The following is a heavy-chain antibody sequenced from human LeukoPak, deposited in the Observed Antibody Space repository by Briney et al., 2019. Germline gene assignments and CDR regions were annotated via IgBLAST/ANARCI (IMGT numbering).Heavy chain of an antibody. J-gene: IGHJ6*03. CDR2: IKQDGSEK. CDR3: ARESFYSSGYWGRFYHYMDV. CDR1: GFTFSTSW. D-gene: IGHD6-25*01. Sequence: GGSLRLSCAASGFTFSTSWMSWVRQAPGKGLEWVANIKQDGSEKNYVDSVKGRFTISRDNAKNSLYLQINSLRAEDAAVYYCARESFYSSGYWGRFYHYMDVWGKGTTVTVSS. V-gene: IGHV3-7*01.